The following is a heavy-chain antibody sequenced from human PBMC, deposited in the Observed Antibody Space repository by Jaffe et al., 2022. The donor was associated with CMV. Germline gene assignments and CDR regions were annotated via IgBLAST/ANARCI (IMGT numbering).Heavy chain of an antibody. CDR1: GFTVSSNY. J-gene: IGHJ3*02. D-gene: IGHD5-12*01. Sequence: EMQLVESGGGLIQPGGSLRLSCAASGFTVSSNYMSWVRQAPGKGLEWVSIIYSGGITYYADSVKGRFTISRDNSKNTLYLQMNSLRADDTAVYYCARDGYNSRVGAFDIWGQGTMVTVSS. V-gene: IGHV3-53*01. CDR3: ARDGYNSRVGAFDI. CDR2: IYSGGIT.